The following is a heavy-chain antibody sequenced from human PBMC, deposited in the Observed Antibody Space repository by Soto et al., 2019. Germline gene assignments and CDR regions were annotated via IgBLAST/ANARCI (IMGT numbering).Heavy chain of an antibody. Sequence: QVQLVQSGGEEKKPGASVKVSCKASGYTFPSYGLIWVRQAPGQGLQWMGWISAYNGNTIYAQNLQGRVTMTTDTSTSTAYMELRNLRSDDTAVYYCARVTVADYFDYWGQGTLVTVSS. CDR1: GYTFPSYG. CDR3: ARVTVADYFDY. J-gene: IGHJ4*02. D-gene: IGHD6-19*01. V-gene: IGHV1-18*01. CDR2: ISAYNGNT.